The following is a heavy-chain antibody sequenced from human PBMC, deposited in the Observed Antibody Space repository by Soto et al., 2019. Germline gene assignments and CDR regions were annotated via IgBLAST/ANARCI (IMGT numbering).Heavy chain of an antibody. Sequence: RLSCAASGFTFSSYAMSWVRQAPGKGLEWVSAISGSGGSTYYADSVKGRFTISRDNSKNTLYLQMNSLRAEDTAVYYCAKDPLNTGYSSGWYPYYFDYWGQGTLVTVSS. CDR2: ISGSGGST. J-gene: IGHJ4*02. CDR3: AKDPLNTGYSSGWYPYYFDY. CDR1: GFTFSSYA. V-gene: IGHV3-23*01. D-gene: IGHD6-19*01.